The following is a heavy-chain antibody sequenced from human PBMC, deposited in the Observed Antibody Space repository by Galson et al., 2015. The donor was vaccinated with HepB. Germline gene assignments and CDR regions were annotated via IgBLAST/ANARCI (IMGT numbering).Heavy chain of an antibody. V-gene: IGHV1-2*06. CDR2: INPNSGGT. CDR1: GYTFTGYY. J-gene: IGHJ6*02. D-gene: IGHD5-18*01. CDR3: ARGDYSYGYVYYYGMDV. Sequence: SVKVSCKASGYTFTGYYMHWVRQAPGQGLEWMGRINPNSGGTNYAQRFQGRVTMTRDTSISTAYMELSRLRSDDTAVYYCARGDYSYGYVYYYGMDVWGQGTTVTVSS.